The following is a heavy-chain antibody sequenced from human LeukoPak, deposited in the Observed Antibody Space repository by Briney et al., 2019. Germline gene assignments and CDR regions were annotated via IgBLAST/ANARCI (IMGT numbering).Heavy chain of an antibody. J-gene: IGHJ5*02. CDR1: GGSISSYY. V-gene: IGHV4-59*08. D-gene: IGHD2-15*01. CDR2: IYYSGST. Sequence: SETLSLTCTVSGGSISSYYWSWIRQPPGKGLEWIGYIYYSGSTNYNPSLKSRVTISVDTSKNQFSLKLSSVTAADTAVYYCARGDGYCSGGSCSGWFDPWGQGTLVTVSS. CDR3: ARGDGYCSGGSCSGWFDP.